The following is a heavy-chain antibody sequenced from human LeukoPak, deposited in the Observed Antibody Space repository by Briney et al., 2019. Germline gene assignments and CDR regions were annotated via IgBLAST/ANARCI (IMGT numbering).Heavy chain of an antibody. CDR2: ISSSGSTI. J-gene: IGHJ2*01. V-gene: IGHV3-11*01. D-gene: IGHD3-10*01. CDR1: GFTFSDYY. Sequence: PGGSLRLSCAASGFTFSDYYMSWIRQAPGKGLEWVSYISSSGSTIYYADSVKGRFTISRDNAKNSLYLQMNSLRAEDTAVYYCARDTLTVGGLLWFGENLGLGDLWGRGTLVTVSS. CDR3: ARDTLTVGGLLWFGENLGLGDL.